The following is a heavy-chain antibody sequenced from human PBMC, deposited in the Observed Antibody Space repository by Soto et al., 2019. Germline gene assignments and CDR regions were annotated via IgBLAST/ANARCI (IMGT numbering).Heavy chain of an antibody. CDR1: GGSFGGHS. D-gene: IGHD3-22*01. J-gene: IGHJ5*01. CDR3: STRAYDTNGYYRFDP. Sequence: SETLSLTCAVYGGSFGGHSWTWIRQSPGKGLEWIGDINHSGRVNYSPSLKGRVTISLDTSKNQFSLTLSAVTAADTAMYYCSTRAYDTNGYYRFDPWGQGTLVTVSS. V-gene: IGHV4-34*01. CDR2: INHSGRV.